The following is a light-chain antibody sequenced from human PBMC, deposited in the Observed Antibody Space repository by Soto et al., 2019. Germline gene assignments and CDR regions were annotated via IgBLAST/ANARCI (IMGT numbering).Light chain of an antibody. Sequence: ETVMTQSTATLSVSPGERVTLSCRASQSVTSKLAWYQQKPGQAPRLLIYDASTRATGIPARFSGSGSGTEFTLTISSLQSEDFAVYYCQQYNNRPPITFGQGTRLEIK. V-gene: IGKV3-15*01. CDR2: DAS. J-gene: IGKJ5*01. CDR3: QQYNNRPPIT. CDR1: QSVTSK.